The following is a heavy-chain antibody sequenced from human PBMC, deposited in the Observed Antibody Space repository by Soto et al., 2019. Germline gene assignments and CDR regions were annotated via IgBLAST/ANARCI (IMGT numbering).Heavy chain of an antibody. J-gene: IGHJ6*02. CDR1: GFTFSSYS. CDR2: ISSSSSYI. V-gene: IGHV3-21*01. CDR3: ARMGSQRYYYYGMDV. Sequence: EVQLVESGGGLVKPGGSLRLSCAASGFTFSSYSMNWVRQAPGKGLEWVSSISSSSSYIYYADSVKGRFTISRDNAKNSLYLQMNSLRAEDTAVYYCARMGSQRYYYYGMDVWGQGTTVTFSS. D-gene: IGHD6-25*01.